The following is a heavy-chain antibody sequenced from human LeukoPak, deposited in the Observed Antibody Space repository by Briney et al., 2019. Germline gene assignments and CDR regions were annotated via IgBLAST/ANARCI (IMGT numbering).Heavy chain of an antibody. J-gene: IGHJ4*02. CDR2: IRSDGSNK. Sequence: GGSLRLSCVASGFTFITYGMHWVRQAPGRGLDWVAYIRSDGSNKYYADSVKGRFTISRDSSENTVYLQMNSLRAEDTAVYYCVPDFDYWGQGTLVTVSS. CDR3: VPDFDY. V-gene: IGHV3-30*02. CDR1: GFTFITYG.